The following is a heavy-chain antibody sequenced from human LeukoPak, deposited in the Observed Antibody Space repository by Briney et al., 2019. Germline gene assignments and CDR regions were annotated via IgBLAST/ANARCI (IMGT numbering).Heavy chain of an antibody. CDR3: AKDGRQGAYDV. CDR1: GFTFNDFT. V-gene: IGHV3-43*01. CDR2: ISWDSSST. J-gene: IGHJ3*01. D-gene: IGHD2-21*01. Sequence: GGSLRLSCVASGFTFNDFTMHWVRQRPGKGLEWVSLISWDSSSTYFTDSVKGRFTISRDNTKNSLYLQMNSLTTEDTAFYYCAKDGRQGAYDVWGQGTLVTVS.